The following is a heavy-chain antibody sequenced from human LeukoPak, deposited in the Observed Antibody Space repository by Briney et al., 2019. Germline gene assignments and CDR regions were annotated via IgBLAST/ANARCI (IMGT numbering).Heavy chain of an antibody. V-gene: IGHV4-59*01. Sequence: SETLSLTCTVSGGSISGYYWSWIREPPGKGLEWMVYIYYSGSTNYNPYLKSRVTISVDTSKNQYSLKLSSVTAADTAVYYCAGLFGSSWYRVSWFDPWGQGILVSVSS. CDR2: IYYSGST. CDR3: AGLFGSSWYRVSWFDP. D-gene: IGHD6-13*01. CDR1: GGSISGYY. J-gene: IGHJ5*02.